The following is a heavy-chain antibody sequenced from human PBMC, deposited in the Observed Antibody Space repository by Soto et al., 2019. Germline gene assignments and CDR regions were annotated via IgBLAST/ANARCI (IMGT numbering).Heavy chain of an antibody. V-gene: IGHV3-21*06. CDR3: ARALGYGAPGDY. CDR2: ISSSSSYI. D-gene: IGHD4-17*01. Sequence: PGGSLGLSCAASGFTFSSYTMNWARQAPGEGLEWVSSISSSSSYIYYADSVRGRFTISRDNAKNTLYLQLNSLRAEESAVYYCARALGYGAPGDYWGQGTLVTVSS. J-gene: IGHJ4*02. CDR1: GFTFSSYT.